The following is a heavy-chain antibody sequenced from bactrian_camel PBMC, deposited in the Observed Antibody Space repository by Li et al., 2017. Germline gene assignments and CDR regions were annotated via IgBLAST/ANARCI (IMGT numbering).Heavy chain of an antibody. CDR2: VTTGGHTT. CDR1: GYTTGSKC. D-gene: IGHD3*01. Sequence: QLVESGGGAVHTGGSLRLSCAASGYTTGSKCIGWFRQAPGKEREGVAIVTTGGHTTYYADSLKGRFTISRGNDKKTLYLQMNSLISDDTAMYYCGAERSAGYCSAWTDFTYRGQGTQVTVS. J-gene: IGHJ4*01. V-gene: IGHV3S32*01. CDR3: GAERSAGYCSAWTDFTY.